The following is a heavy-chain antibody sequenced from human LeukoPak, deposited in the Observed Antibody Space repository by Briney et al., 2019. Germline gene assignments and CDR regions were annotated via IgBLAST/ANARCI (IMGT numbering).Heavy chain of an antibody. CDR3: ARGPQRGRFLEWLFQYYFDY. V-gene: IGHV1-18*01. CDR1: GYTFTSYG. J-gene: IGHJ4*02. CDR2: ISAYNGNT. D-gene: IGHD3-3*01. Sequence: ASVKVSCKASGYTFTSYGISWVRQAPGQGLEWMGWISAYNGNTNYAQKLQGRVTMTTDTSTSTAYMELRSLRSDDTAVYYCARGPQRGRFLEWLFQYYFDYWGQGTLVTVSS.